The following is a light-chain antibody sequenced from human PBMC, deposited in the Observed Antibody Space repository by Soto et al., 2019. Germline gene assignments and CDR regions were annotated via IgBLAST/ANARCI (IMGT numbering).Light chain of an antibody. V-gene: IGLV4-69*01. CDR1: SGHSNYA. CDR3: QTWGSGIVV. CDR2: LKSDGSH. J-gene: IGLJ2*01. Sequence: LVLTQSPSASASLGASVKLTCTLSSGHSNYAIAWPQQQSEKGPRYLMKLKSDGSHSKGDGIPDRFSGSSSGAERCLTISSLQSEYDADYYCQTWGSGIVVFGGGTKLTVL.